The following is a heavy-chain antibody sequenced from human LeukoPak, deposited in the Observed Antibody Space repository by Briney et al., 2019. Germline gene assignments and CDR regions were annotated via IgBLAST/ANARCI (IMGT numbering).Heavy chain of an antibody. CDR1: GGSISSYY. V-gene: IGHV4-34*01. Sequence: SETLSLTCTVSGGSISSYYWSWIRQPPGKGLEWIGEINHSGSTNYNPSLKSRVTISVDTSKNQFSLKLSSVTAADTAVYYCARGMWHVDYWGQGTLVTVSS. J-gene: IGHJ4*02. D-gene: IGHD2-21*01. CDR2: INHSGST. CDR3: ARGMWHVDY.